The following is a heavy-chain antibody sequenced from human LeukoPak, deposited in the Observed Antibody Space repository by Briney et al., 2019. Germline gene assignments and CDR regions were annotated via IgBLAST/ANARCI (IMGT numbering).Heavy chain of an antibody. V-gene: IGHV1-69*04. J-gene: IGHJ3*02. D-gene: IGHD5/OR15-5a*01. CDR3: ARASTRTDAFDI. CDR1: GGTFSSYA. CDR2: IIPILGIA. Sequence: GSSVKVSCKASGGTFSSYAISWVRQAPGQGLEWMGRIIPILGIANYAQKFQGRVTITADKSTSTAYMELSSLRSEDTAVYYCARASTRTDAFDIWGQGTMVTVSS.